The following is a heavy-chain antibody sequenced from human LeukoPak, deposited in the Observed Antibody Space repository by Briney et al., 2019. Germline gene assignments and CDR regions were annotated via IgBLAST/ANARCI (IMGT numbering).Heavy chain of an antibody. CDR2: INHSGST. J-gene: IGHJ4*02. Sequence: PGGSLRLSCAASGFTFSSYAMSWIRQPPVKELEWIGEINHSGSTDYNPSLKSRVTISVDTSKNQFSLKLSSVTAADTAVYYCASPPYGDYVGYWGQGTLVTVS. V-gene: IGHV4-34*01. D-gene: IGHD4-17*01. CDR1: GFTFSSYA. CDR3: ASPPYGDYVGY.